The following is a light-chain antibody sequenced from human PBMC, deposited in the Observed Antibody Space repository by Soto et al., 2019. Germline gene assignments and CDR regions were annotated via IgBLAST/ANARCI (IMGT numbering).Light chain of an antibody. CDR1: QSVSSN. Sequence: EIVMTQSPATLSVSPGERATLSCRASQSVSSNLAWYQQKPGQATRLLIYGASTRATAIPARFSGSGSGKEFTLTISSLQSEDFAVYYCQQYNNWPLWTFGQGTNVEIK. J-gene: IGKJ1*01. CDR2: GAS. V-gene: IGKV3-15*01. CDR3: QQYNNWPLWT.